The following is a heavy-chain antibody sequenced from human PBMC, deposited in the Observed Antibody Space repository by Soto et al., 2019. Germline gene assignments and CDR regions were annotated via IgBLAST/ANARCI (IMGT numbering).Heavy chain of an antibody. CDR1: GGSISSRNW. CDR2: IYHSGST. V-gene: IGHV4-4*02. J-gene: IGHJ3*02. D-gene: IGHD3-3*01. CDR3: AIDMSYYDFWSGYHDAFDI. Sequence: PSETLSLTCAVSGGSISSRNWRSWARQPPGKGLEWIGEIYHSGSTNYNPSLKSRVTISVDKSKNQFSLKLSSVTAADTAVYYCAIDMSYYDFWSGYHDAFDIWGQGTMVTV.